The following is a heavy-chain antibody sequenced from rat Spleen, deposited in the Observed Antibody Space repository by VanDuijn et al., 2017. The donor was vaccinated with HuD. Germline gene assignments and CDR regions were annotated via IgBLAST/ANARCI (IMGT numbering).Heavy chain of an antibody. J-gene: IGHJ2*01. CDR2: ISYEDSST. Sequence: EVQLVESGGGLVQPGRSLKLSCAASGFTFSDYYMAWVRQAPKKGLEWVASISYEDSSTYYGDSVKGRFTISRDNAKSTLYLQMNSLRSEDTATYHCARTHYGYTDYFDDWGQGVMVTVSS. V-gene: IGHV5-22*01. CDR3: ARTHYGYTDYFDD. D-gene: IGHD1-9*01. CDR1: GFTFSDYY.